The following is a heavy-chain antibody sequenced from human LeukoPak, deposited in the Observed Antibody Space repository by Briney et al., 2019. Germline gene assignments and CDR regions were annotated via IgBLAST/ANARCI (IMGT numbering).Heavy chain of an antibody. D-gene: IGHD1-26*01. CDR1: GVSISSYY. Sequence: SETLSLTCTVAGVSISSYYWSWIRQPPGKGLEWIGYIIDNGNTHYNPSLKSRVTISVDTSKNQFSLKLSSVTAADTAVYYCVRHSGSYSLDYWGQGTLVTVSS. V-gene: IGHV4-59*08. CDR3: VRHSGSYSLDY. CDR2: IIDNGNT. J-gene: IGHJ4*02.